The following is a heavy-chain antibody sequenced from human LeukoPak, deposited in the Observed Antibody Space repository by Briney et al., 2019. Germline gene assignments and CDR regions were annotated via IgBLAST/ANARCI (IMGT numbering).Heavy chain of an antibody. J-gene: IGHJ4*02. Sequence: GGSLRLSGAASGFTFTHFGMHWVRQAPGRGLEWVAFINYDGRDKYYTDSVKGRFTISRDNSKNTLYLQMNSMRTEDTAVYYCARDGPAPSMTTVTSNYWGQGTLVTVSS. D-gene: IGHD4-17*01. CDR3: ARDGPAPSMTTVTSNY. CDR1: GFTFTHFG. V-gene: IGHV3-30*02. CDR2: INYDGRDK.